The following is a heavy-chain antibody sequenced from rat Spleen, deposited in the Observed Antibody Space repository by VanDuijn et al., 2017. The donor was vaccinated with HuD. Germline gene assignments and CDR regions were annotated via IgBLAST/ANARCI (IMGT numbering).Heavy chain of an antibody. Sequence: EVQLVESGGGVVQPGRSLKLSCAASGFTFNNYWMTWIRQAPGKGLEWVASITNASGRTYYPDSVKGRFTISKDDAENTLYLQMDSLRSEDTATYYCARPTTGIPFNYWGQGVMVTVSS. CDR1: GFTFNNYW. CDR2: ITNASGRT. D-gene: IGHD1-9*01. J-gene: IGHJ2*01. CDR3: ARPTTGIPFNY. V-gene: IGHV5-31*01.